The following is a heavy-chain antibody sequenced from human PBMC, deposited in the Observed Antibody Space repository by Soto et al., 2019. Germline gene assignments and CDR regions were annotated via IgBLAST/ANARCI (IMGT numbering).Heavy chain of an antibody. D-gene: IGHD1-7*01. CDR3: ARSGGTTSLDYYGMDV. CDR2: IYSGGST. V-gene: IGHV3-53*01. Sequence: PGGSLRLSCEASGLTSSGNYMSSVREAPGKGLEWVSVIYSGGSTYYADSVKGRFTISRDNSKNTLYLQMNSLRAEDTAVYYCARSGGTTSLDYYGMDVWGQGTTVTVSS. CDR1: GLTSSGNY. J-gene: IGHJ6*02.